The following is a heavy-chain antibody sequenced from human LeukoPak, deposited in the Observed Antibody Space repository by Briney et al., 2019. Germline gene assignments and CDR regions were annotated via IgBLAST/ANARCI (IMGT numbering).Heavy chain of an antibody. Sequence: GGSLRLSCAASGFTFSSYGMHWVRQAPGKGLEWVAFIRYDGSNKYYVDSVKGRFTISRDNSKNTLYLQMNSLRAEDTAVYYCAKEGVILSVSYFDYWGQGTLVTVSS. V-gene: IGHV3-30*02. CDR1: GFTFSSYG. J-gene: IGHJ4*02. CDR2: IRYDGSNK. CDR3: AKEGVILSVSYFDY. D-gene: IGHD3-16*01.